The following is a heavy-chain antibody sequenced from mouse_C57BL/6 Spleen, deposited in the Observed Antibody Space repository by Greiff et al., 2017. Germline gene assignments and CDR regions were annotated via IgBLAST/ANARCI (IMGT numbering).Heavy chain of an antibody. J-gene: IGHJ2*01. D-gene: IGHD3-2*02. CDR3: AKIYSSGHFDY. Sequence: QVQLQPSGAELAKPGASVKLSCKASGYTFTSYWMPWVKQRPGQGLEWIGYINPSSGYTKYHQKFKDKATLTADNPSSTAYRQLISLTYEDSAIYCCAKIYSSGHFDYWGQGTTLTVSS. CDR1: GYTFTSYW. CDR2: INPSSGYT. V-gene: IGHV1-7*01.